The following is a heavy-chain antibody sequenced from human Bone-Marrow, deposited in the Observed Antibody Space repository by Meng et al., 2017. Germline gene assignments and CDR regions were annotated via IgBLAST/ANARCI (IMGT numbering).Heavy chain of an antibody. D-gene: IGHD3-22*01. V-gene: IGHV4-59*01. CDR1: GGSISSYY. CDR3: ARVLYGSDYYFLDY. J-gene: IGHJ4*01. CDR2: IYYSGST. Sequence: GSLRLSCTVSGGSISSYYRSWIRQLPGKGLEWIGYIYYSGSTNYNPSLKSRVPISVNTSKNQFSLKLNSVTAADPAGYYCARVLYGSDYYFLDYWGHGTLVTVSS.